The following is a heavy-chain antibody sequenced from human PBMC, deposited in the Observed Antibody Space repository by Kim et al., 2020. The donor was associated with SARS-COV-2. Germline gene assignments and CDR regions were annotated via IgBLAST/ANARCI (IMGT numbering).Heavy chain of an antibody. CDR3: ARASFFYDSSGYHFDY. Sequence: KFQAKVTITADKSTSTAYMELSSLRSEDTAVYYCARASFFYDSSGYHFDYWGQGTLVTVSS. J-gene: IGHJ4*02. V-gene: IGHV1-69*04. D-gene: IGHD3-22*01.